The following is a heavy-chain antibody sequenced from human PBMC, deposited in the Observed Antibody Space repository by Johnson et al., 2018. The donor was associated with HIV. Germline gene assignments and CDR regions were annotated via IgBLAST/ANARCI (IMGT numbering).Heavy chain of an antibody. D-gene: IGHD6-6*01. Sequence: VQLVESGGGLVQPGGSLRFSCAVSGFTFSSYAMSWVRQAPGKGLEWVSAIRGSGGSTYYADSVTGRFTISRDNSKNTLYLQMNSLRAEDTAVYYCARHSTSSTMGAFDIWGQGTMVTVSS. CDR2: IRGSGGST. J-gene: IGHJ3*02. CDR3: ARHSTSSTMGAFDI. CDR1: GFTFSSYA. V-gene: IGHV3-23*04.